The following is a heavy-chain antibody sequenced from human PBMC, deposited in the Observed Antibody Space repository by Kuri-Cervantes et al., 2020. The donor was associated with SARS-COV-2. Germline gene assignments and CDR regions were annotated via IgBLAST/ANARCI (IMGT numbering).Heavy chain of an antibody. CDR2: ISYDGSNK. CDR1: GFTFSNAW. J-gene: IGHJ6*03. D-gene: IGHD3-16*01. V-gene: IGHV3-30-3*01. Sequence: GGSLRLSCAASGFTFSNAWMSWVRQAPGKGLEWVAVISYDGSNKYYADSVKGRFTISRDNSKNTLYLQMNSLRAEDTAVYYCARDGARPFYYYYYMDVWGKGTTVTVSS. CDR3: ARDGARPFYYYYYMDV.